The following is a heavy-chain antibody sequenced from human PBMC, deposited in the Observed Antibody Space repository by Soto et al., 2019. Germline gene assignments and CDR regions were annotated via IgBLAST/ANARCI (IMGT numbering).Heavy chain of an antibody. CDR1: GFSFDTYN. J-gene: IGHJ4*02. V-gene: IGHV3-21*02. Sequence: EDQLVESGEAWSSLGGSLRLSCAASGFSFDTYNMNWVRQAPGKGLEWVSSISSGRPDIFYADSVRGRFTISRDDAKKSLFLQMNSLRADDTAVYYCARDHLGIAAGDFDLWGQGTLVTVSS. CDR2: ISSGRPDI. D-gene: IGHD6-19*01. CDR3: ARDHLGIAAGDFDL.